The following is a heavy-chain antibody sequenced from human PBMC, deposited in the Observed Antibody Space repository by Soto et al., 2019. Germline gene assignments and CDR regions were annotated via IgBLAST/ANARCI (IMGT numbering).Heavy chain of an antibody. D-gene: IGHD3-10*01. Sequence: GASVKVSCKASGGTFSNYTITWVRQAPGRGLEWMGRIIPILGITNYAQNFQGRVTITADESTSTAYMELSSLRSEDTAVYYCAKITFHYGSGSYYPDYSYYGMDVWGQGTTVTVSS. V-gene: IGHV1-69*02. CDR3: AKITFHYGSGSYYPDYSYYGMDV. CDR2: IIPILGIT. J-gene: IGHJ6*02. CDR1: GGTFSNYT.